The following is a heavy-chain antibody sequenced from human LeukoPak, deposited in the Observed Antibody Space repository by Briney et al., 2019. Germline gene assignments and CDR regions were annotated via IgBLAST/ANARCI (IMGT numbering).Heavy chain of an antibody. CDR3: ARDFRRTDYYDFWSGYPKGHIDY. CDR2: IYYIGST. J-gene: IGHJ4*02. Sequence: PSETLSLTCTVSGGSISSSSYYWGWIRQPPGKGLEWIGSIYYIGSTYYNPSLKSRVTISVDTSKNQFSLKLTSVTAADTAVYYCARDFRRTDYYDFWSGYPKGHIDYWGQGTLVTVSS. CDR1: GGSISSSSYY. V-gene: IGHV4-39*02. D-gene: IGHD3-3*01.